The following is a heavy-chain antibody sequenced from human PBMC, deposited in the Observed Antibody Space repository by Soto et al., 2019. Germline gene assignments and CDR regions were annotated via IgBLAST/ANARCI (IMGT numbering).Heavy chain of an antibody. Sequence: GSLRLSCAASGFTVSSNYMSWVRQAPGKGLEWVSVIYSGGSTYYADSVKGRFTISRHNSKNTLYLQMNSLRAEDTAVYYCARAAYDPPDAFDIWGQGTMVTVSS. D-gene: IGHD2-21*01. CDR2: IYSGGST. J-gene: IGHJ3*02. CDR1: GFTVSSNY. CDR3: ARAAYDPPDAFDI. V-gene: IGHV3-53*04.